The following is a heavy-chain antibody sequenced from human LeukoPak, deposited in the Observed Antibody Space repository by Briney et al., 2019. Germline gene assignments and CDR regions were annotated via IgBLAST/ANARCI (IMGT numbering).Heavy chain of an antibody. D-gene: IGHD3-22*01. CDR1: GGSISSGSYY. V-gene: IGHV4-61*02. CDR3: ASRKRKTPIEDY. J-gene: IGHJ4*02. CDR2: IYTSGST. Sequence: SQTLSLTCTVSGGSISSGSYYWSWIRQPAGKGLEWIGRIYTSGSTNYNPSLKSRVTISVDTSKNQFSLKLISVTAADTAVYYYASRKRKTPIEDYWGQGTLVTVSS.